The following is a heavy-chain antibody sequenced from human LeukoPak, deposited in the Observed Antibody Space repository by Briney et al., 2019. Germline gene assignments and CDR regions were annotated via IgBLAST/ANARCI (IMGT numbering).Heavy chain of an antibody. J-gene: IGHJ6*02. V-gene: IGHV4-31*03. CDR3: ARDVGWFGAYYYYGMDV. Sequence: SETLSLTCTVSGGSISSGGYYWSWIRQHPGKGLEWIGYIYYSGSTCYNPSLKSRVTISVDTSKNQFSLKLSSVTAADTAVYYCARDVGWFGAYYYYGMDVWGQGTTVTVSS. CDR1: GGSISSGGYY. D-gene: IGHD3-10*01. CDR2: IYYSGST.